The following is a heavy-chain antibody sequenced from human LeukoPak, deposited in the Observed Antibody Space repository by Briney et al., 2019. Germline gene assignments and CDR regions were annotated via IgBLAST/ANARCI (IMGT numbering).Heavy chain of an antibody. V-gene: IGHV4-38-2*01. D-gene: IGHD3-16*01. CDR3: ARHLGDYVWENWFDP. J-gene: IGHJ5*02. Sequence: PSETLSLTCAVSGYSISSGYYWGWIRQPPGKGLEWIGSIYHSGSTYYNPSLKSRVTISVDTSKNQFSLKLSSVTAADTAVYYCARHLGDYVWENWFDPWGQGTLVTVSP. CDR2: IYHSGST. CDR1: GYSISSGYY.